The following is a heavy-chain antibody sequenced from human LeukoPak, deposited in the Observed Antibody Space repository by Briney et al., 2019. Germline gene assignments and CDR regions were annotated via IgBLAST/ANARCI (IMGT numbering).Heavy chain of an antibody. D-gene: IGHD2-15*01. V-gene: IGHV4-59*06. CDR3: ARGSGLN. Sequence: KPSETLSLTCTVAGGSMSNYYWTWIRQPPGKGLEWIGHIYYTGSTHYNPSLKGRVTMSVDTSENQFSLKLSSVTAADTAMYYCARGSGLNWGQGTLVTASS. CDR1: GGSMSNYY. J-gene: IGHJ4*02. CDR2: IYYTGST.